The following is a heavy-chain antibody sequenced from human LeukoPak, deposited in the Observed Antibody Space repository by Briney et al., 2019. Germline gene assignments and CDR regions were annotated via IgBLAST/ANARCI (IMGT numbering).Heavy chain of an antibody. J-gene: IGHJ4*02. CDR3: ARDSSSAVVVSAPDY. CDR1: GFTFSSYG. D-gene: IGHD2-15*01. V-gene: IGHV3-33*01. Sequence: GRSLRLSCAASGFTFSSYGMHWVRQAPGKGLEWVAVIWYDGSNKYYADSVKGRFTISRDNSKNTLYLQMNSLRAEDTAVYYCARDSSSAVVVSAPDYWGQGTLVTVSS. CDR2: IWYDGSNK.